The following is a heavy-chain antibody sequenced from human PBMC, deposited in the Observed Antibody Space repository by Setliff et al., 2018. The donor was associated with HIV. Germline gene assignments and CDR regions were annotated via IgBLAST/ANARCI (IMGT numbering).Heavy chain of an antibody. D-gene: IGHD6-6*01. Sequence: GASVKVSCKASGYTFTSYAMHWVRQAPGQRLEWMGWVNAGNGNTKYSQKFQGRVTITRDTSASTAYMELSSLRSEDTAVYYCARDPAPSSSASYFQHWGQGTPVTVSS. CDR3: ARDPAPSSSASYFQH. J-gene: IGHJ1*01. V-gene: IGHV1-3*01. CDR1: GYTFTSYA. CDR2: VNAGNGNT.